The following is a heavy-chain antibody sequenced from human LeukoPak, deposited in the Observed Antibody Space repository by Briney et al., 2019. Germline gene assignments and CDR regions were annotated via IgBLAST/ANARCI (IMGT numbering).Heavy chain of an antibody. D-gene: IGHD3-22*01. CDR3: ARDTDSSGYYHAFDI. CDR2: INWNGGST. V-gene: IGHV3-20*04. Sequence: PGGSLRLSCAASGXTFDDYGMSWVRQAPGKGLEWVSGINWNGGSTGYADAVKGRFTISRDNAKNSLYLQMNSLRAEYTAVYYCARDTDSSGYYHAFDIWGQGTMVTVSS. CDR1: GXTFDDYG. J-gene: IGHJ3*02.